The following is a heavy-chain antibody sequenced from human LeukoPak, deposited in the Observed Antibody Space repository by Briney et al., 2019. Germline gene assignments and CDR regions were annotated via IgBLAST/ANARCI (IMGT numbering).Heavy chain of an antibody. Sequence: SETLSLTCTVSGGSISSGDYYWSWIRQPAGKGLEWIGYIYYSGSTYYNPSLKSRVTISVDTSKNQFPLKLSSVTAADTAVYYCARDLSWNYGMDVWGQGTTVTVSS. CDR3: ARDLSWNYGMDV. CDR1: GGSISSGDYY. D-gene: IGHD1-1*01. J-gene: IGHJ6*02. V-gene: IGHV4-30-4*01. CDR2: IYYSGST.